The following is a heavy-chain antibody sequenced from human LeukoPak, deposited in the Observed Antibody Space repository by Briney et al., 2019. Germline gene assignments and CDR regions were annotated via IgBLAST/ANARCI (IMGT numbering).Heavy chain of an antibody. Sequence: GGSLRLSCAASGFTFSRYWMTWVRQPAGKGLEWVANIKQDGGQKYYVDSVKGRFTISRDNAENSLYLQMNSLRAEDTAVYYCARRMHVDTTVGPFDYWGQGTLVTVSS. D-gene: IGHD5-18*01. CDR2: IKQDGGQK. CDR3: ARRMHVDTTVGPFDY. V-gene: IGHV3-7*01. J-gene: IGHJ4*02. CDR1: GFTFSRYW.